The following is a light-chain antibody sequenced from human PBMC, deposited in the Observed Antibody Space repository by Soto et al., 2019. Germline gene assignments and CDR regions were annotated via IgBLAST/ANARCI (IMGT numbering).Light chain of an antibody. V-gene: IGKV3-15*01. CDR2: GAS. Sequence: IVLTQSPGTLSLSPGERATLSCRASQSVSSDLAWYQQKVGQAPRLLIYGASTRATGIPARYSGSGSGTEFNFTISSLQSEDFAVYYCQQYNKWPRTFGQGTKVDIK. CDR1: QSVSSD. CDR3: QQYNKWPRT. J-gene: IGKJ1*01.